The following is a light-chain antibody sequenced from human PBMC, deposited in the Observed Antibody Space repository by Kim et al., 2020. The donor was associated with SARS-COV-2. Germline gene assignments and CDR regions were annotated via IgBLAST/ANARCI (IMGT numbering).Light chain of an antibody. CDR3: ATWDDSLNGWV. J-gene: IGLJ3*02. CDR2: SND. CDR1: SSNIGTNT. Sequence: QSVLTQPPSASGTPGQRVSVSCSGSSSNIGTNTVIWYQQFPGTAPKLLIYSNDQRPSGVPDPFSGSKSATSASLAISGLQSEDEANYYCATWDDSLNGWVFGGGTQLTVL. V-gene: IGLV1-44*01.